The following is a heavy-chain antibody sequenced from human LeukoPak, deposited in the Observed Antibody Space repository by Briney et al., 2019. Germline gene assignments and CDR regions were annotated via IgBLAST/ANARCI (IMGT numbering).Heavy chain of an antibody. J-gene: IGHJ4*02. D-gene: IGHD4-17*01. V-gene: IGHV1-2*02. CDR2: INPNSGGT. CDR3: ATTTVRRLDPAWDY. Sequence: ASVKVSCKASGYTFTGYYMHWVRQAPGQGLEWMGWINPNSGGTNYAQKFQGRVTMTRDTFISTAYMELSRLRSDDTAVYYCATTTVRRLDPAWDYWGQGTLVTVSS. CDR1: GYTFTGYY.